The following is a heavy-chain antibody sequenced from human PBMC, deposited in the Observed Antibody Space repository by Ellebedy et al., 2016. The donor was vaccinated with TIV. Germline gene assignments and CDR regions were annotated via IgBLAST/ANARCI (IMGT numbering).Heavy chain of an antibody. CDR2: IYPDDSGT. V-gene: IGHV5-51*01. Sequence: GESLKISCKGSGYRFANYWIGWVRQVPGKGMEWMALIYPDDSGTSYSPSFQGHVTISADRSINTAFLQWSILQASDTAMYYCVRFPAVAAFYFDYWGQGTPVTVSS. J-gene: IGHJ4*02. D-gene: IGHD6-19*01. CDR3: VRFPAVAAFYFDY. CDR1: GYRFANYW.